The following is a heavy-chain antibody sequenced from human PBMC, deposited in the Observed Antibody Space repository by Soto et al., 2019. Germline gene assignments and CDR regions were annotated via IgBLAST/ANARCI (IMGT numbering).Heavy chain of an antibody. CDR2: ISYDGSNK. CDR1: GFTFSSYG. J-gene: IGHJ6*02. CDR3: AKYGSGSYLPEAYGMDV. V-gene: IGHV3-30*18. D-gene: IGHD3-10*01. Sequence: PGGSLRLSCAASGFTFSSYGMHWVRQAPGKGLEWVAVISYDGSNKYYADSVKGRFTISRDNSKNTLYLQMNSLRAEDTAVYYCAKYGSGSYLPEAYGMDVWGQGTTVTVSS.